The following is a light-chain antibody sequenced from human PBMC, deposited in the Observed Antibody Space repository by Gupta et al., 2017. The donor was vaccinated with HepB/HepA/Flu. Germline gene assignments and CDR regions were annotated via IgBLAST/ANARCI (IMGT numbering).Light chain of an antibody. V-gene: IGKV4-1*01. J-gene: IGKJ1*01. CDR3: QQYYWTPVT. CDR2: RAS. Sequence: DLVMSLSPDSLAPSLGDRGNINCQSSQSVLYSPNNKNFLAWYQQKAGQPPKLLIYRASTRKSGVPKRCSGGGAGTDSTPTISSLQAEDVAVYCRQQYYWTPVTFGQGTKVEIK. CDR1: QSVLYSPNNKNF.